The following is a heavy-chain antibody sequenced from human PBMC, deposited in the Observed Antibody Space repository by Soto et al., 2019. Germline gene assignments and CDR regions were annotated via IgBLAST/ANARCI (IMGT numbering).Heavy chain of an antibody. J-gene: IGHJ4*02. D-gene: IGHD2-15*01. CDR1: GGSITNNNFY. Sequence: LSLTCTVSGGSITNNNFYWGWVRHPPGKGLDWIGNIYYLGNTFYNPSLRSRVTISADTSKNQFSLNLSSVTAADTAVYYCARFVVPATRQADFDFWGQGTLVTVSS. V-gene: IGHV4-39*01. CDR2: IYYLGNT. CDR3: ARFVVPATRQADFDF.